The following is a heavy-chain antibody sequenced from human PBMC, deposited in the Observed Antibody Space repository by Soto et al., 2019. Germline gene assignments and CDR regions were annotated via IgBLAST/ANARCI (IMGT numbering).Heavy chain of an antibody. D-gene: IGHD6-6*01. V-gene: IGHV1-69*04. Sequence: SVKVSCKASGGTFSSYTISWVRQAPGQGLEWMGRIIPILGIANYAQKFQGRVTITADKSTSTAYMELSSLRSEDTAVYYCARESLKQLVLYYYYYMDVWGKGTTVTVSS. CDR1: GGTFSSYT. CDR3: ARESLKQLVLYYYYYMDV. CDR2: IIPILGIA. J-gene: IGHJ6*03.